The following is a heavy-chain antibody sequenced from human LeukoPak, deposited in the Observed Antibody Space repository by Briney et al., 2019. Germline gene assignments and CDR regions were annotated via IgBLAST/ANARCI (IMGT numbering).Heavy chain of an antibody. Sequence: GRSLRLSCAASGFTFSSYAMHWVRQAPGKGLEWVAVISYDGSNKYYADSVRGRFTISRDNSKNTLYLQMNSLRAEDTAVYYCARDRVREGAFDYWGQGTLVTVSS. V-gene: IGHV3-30*04. CDR1: GFTFSSYA. CDR3: ARDRVREGAFDY. CDR2: ISYDGSNK. D-gene: IGHD1-26*01. J-gene: IGHJ4*02.